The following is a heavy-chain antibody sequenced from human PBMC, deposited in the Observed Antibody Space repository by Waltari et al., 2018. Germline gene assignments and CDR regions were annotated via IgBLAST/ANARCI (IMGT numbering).Heavy chain of an antibody. D-gene: IGHD4-17*01. J-gene: IGHJ4*02. CDR2: ISYDGSKK. V-gene: IGHV3-30*18. CDR1: GGSFSGYY. Sequence: QVQLQQWGAGLLKPSETLSLTCAVYGGSFSGYYWSWIRQPPGKGLEWVAVISYDGSKKYYAASVKGRFTISRDNSKSTLYLQMNSLRGEDTAVYYCAKDAVTHLDYWGQGTLVTVSS. CDR3: AKDAVTHLDY.